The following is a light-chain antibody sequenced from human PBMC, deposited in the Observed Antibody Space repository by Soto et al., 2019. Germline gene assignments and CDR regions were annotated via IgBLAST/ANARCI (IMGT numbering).Light chain of an antibody. J-gene: IGKJ2*02. CDR1: QSLVNTY. CDR3: QQRGKWPST. V-gene: IGKV3-11*01. Sequence: VLTQSPGSLSLSPGDRATLSCSASQSLVNTYVAWYQQKAGQAPRLLIFDASTRATGIPDRFTGSGSATDFSLTITSLEPEDFAVYYCQQRGKWPSTFGPGTKVDIK. CDR2: DAS.